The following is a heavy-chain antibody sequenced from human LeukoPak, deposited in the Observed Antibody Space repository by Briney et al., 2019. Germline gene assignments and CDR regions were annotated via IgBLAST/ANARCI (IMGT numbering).Heavy chain of an antibody. J-gene: IGHJ6*03. Sequence: ASVKVSCKASGYTFTGYYMHWVRQAPGQGLEWMGWMNSKNGDINYVQKFQGRVTMTRDTSISTAYLELSNLRSEDTAVYYCARVRWFGEGNYMDVWGTGTAVTVSS. CDR3: ARVRWFGEGNYMDV. CDR2: MNSKNGDI. D-gene: IGHD3-10*01. V-gene: IGHV1-2*02. CDR1: GYTFTGYY.